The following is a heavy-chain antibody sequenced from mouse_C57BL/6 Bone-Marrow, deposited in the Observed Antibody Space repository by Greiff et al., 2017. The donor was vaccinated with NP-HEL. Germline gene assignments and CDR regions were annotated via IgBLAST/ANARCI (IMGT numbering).Heavy chain of an antibody. V-gene: IGHV1-55*01. Sequence: QVHVKQPGAELVKPGASVKMSCKASGYTFTSYWITWVKQRPGQGLEWIGDIYPGSGSTNYNEKFKSKATLTVDTSSSTAYMQLSSLTSEDSAVYYCARSNYSNYGFAYWGQGTLVTVSA. CDR3: ARSNYSNYGFAY. CDR1: GYTFTSYW. CDR2: IYPGSGST. J-gene: IGHJ3*01. D-gene: IGHD2-5*01.